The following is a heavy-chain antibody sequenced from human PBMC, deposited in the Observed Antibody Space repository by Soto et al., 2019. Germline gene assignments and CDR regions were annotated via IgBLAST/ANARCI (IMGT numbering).Heavy chain of an antibody. D-gene: IGHD2-8*01. V-gene: IGHV4-31*03. J-gene: IGHJ4*02. CDR3: ARGLGGSIVLMVYADPKLHYFDY. Sequence: SETLSLTCTVSGGSISSGGYYWSWIRQHPGKGLEWIGEINYSGSTNYNPSLKSRVTISVDTSKNQFSLKLSSVTAADTAVYYCARGLGGSIVLMVYADPKLHYFDYWGQGTLVTVSS. CDR1: GGSISSGGYY. CDR2: INYSGST.